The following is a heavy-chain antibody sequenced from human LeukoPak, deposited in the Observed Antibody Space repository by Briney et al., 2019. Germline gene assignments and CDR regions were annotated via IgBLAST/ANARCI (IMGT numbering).Heavy chain of an antibody. D-gene: IGHD6-19*01. CDR2: ISGSGGST. Sequence: GSLRLSCAASGFTFSSYAMSWVRQAPGKGLEWVSAISGSGGSTYYADSVMGRFTISRDNSKNTLYLQMNSLRAEDTALYYCAKIAVANNVFDYWGQGTLVTVSS. J-gene: IGHJ4*02. CDR1: GFTFSSYA. V-gene: IGHV3-23*01. CDR3: AKIAVANNVFDY.